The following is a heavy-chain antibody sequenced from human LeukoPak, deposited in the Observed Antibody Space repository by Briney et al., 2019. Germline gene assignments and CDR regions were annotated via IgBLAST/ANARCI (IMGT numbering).Heavy chain of an antibody. J-gene: IGHJ4*02. D-gene: IGHD1-26*01. CDR1: GGTVSNYA. CDR2: IIPMFGTP. CDR3: ARAKSGSLGAYFDY. Sequence: ASVKVSCKASGGTVSNYAISWVRQAPGQGFEWMAEIIPMFGTPNYAQNFQGRVTITADDSTSTAYMELSSLRSEDTAVYYCARAKSGSLGAYFDYWGQGTLVTVSS. V-gene: IGHV1-69*13.